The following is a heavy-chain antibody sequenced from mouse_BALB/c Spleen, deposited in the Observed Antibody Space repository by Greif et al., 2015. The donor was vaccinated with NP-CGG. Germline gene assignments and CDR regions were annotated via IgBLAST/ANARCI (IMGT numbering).Heavy chain of an antibody. CDR2: ISYSGST. J-gene: IGHJ4*01. CDR1: GYSITSDYA. V-gene: IGHV3-2*02. CDR3: ARTLYAMDY. Sequence: EVKVEESGPGLVKPSQSLSLTCTVTGYSITSDYAWNWIRQFPGNKLEWMGYISYSGSTSYNPSLKSRISITRDTSKNQFFLQLNSVTTEDTATYYCARTLYAMDYWGQGTSVTVSS.